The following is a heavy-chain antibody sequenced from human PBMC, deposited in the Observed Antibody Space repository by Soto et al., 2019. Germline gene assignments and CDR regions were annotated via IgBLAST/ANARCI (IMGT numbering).Heavy chain of an antibody. Sequence: GGSLRLSCAVSGFTFSAYWMHWVRQVPGKGLTWVSRISDDGSTATYADSVKGRFVISRDDAKNSLYLEMNTLRVDDSGLYYCARGPRVSSTGTGAHWGRGTLVTVSS. D-gene: IGHD1-1*01. CDR3: ARGPRVSSTGTGAH. CDR1: GFTFSAYW. J-gene: IGHJ4*02. V-gene: IGHV3-74*01. CDR2: ISDDGSTA.